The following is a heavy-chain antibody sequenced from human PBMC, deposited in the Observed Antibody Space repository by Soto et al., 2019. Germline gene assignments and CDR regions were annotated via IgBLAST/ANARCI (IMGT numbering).Heavy chain of an antibody. CDR1: GFTFSSYS. D-gene: IGHD4-17*01. J-gene: IGHJ4*02. V-gene: IGHV3-21*01. CDR3: ASRLMTTVTPLDY. Sequence: GGSLRLSCAASGFTFSSYSMNWVRQAPGKGLEWVSSISSSSSYIYYADSVKGRFTISRDNAKNSLYLQMNSLRAKDTAVYYCASRLMTTVTPLDYWGQGTLVTSPQ. CDR2: ISSSSSYI.